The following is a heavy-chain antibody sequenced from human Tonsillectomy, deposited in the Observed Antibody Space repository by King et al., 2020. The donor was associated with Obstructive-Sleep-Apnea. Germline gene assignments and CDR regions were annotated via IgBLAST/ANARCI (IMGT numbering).Heavy chain of an antibody. J-gene: IGHJ4*02. CDR2: IYYSETT. V-gene: IGHV4-59*08. D-gene: IGHD5-12*01. Sequence: QLQESGPGLVKPSETLSLTCTVSDGSISSYYWSWIRQPPGKGLEGIGDIYYSETTNYNPYLKSRVTISMDTSKNQFSLRLSSVTAADTAVYYCARLGSGYLFDYWGQGALVTVSS. CDR3: ARLGSGYLFDY. CDR1: DGSISSYY.